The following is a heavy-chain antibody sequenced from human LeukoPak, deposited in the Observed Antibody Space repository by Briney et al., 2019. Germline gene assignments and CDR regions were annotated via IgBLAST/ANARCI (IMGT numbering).Heavy chain of an antibody. CDR3: ARDRGFWSGYLYYFDY. D-gene: IGHD3-3*01. CDR2: ISSSSSYI. J-gene: IGHJ4*02. Sequence: PGGSLLLSCAASGFPFSSYSMNWVRPAPGKGLEWVSSISSSSSYIYYADSVKGRFTISRDNAKNSLYLQMNSLRAEDTAVYYCARDRGFWSGYLYYFDYWGQGTLVTVSS. CDR1: GFPFSSYS. V-gene: IGHV3-21*01.